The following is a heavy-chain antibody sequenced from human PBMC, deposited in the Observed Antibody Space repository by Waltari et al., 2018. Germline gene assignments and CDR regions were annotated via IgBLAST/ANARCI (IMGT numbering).Heavy chain of an antibody. CDR3: ATVRAGEHPYYYYGMDV. V-gene: IGHV1-69-2*01. D-gene: IGHD2-21*01. J-gene: IGHJ6*02. Sequence: EVQLVQSGAEVKKPGATVKISCKVSGYTFTDYHQPWLQQAPGKGLEWMGFVDPEDGETIYAEKFQGRVTITADTSTDTAYMELSSLRSEDTAVYYCATVRAGEHPYYYYGMDVWGQGTTVTVSS. CDR1: GYTFTDYH. CDR2: VDPEDGET.